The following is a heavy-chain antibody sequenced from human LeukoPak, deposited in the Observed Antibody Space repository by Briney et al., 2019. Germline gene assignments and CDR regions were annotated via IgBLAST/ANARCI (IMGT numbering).Heavy chain of an antibody. V-gene: IGHV3-7*01. CDR2: IKQDGSEK. D-gene: IGHD3-9*01. J-gene: IGHJ4*02. CDR3: ARDPPRTHYDILTGQHY. Sequence: PGGSLRLSCAASGFTFSSYWMSWVRQAPGKGLEWVAHIKQDGSEKYYVDSVKDRFTISRDNAENSLYLQMNSLRAEDTAVYYCARDPPRTHYDILTGQHYWGQGTLVTVSS. CDR1: GFTFSSYW.